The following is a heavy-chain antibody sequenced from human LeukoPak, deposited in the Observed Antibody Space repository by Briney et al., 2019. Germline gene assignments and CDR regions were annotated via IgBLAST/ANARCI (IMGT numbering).Heavy chain of an antibody. D-gene: IGHD4-17*01. V-gene: IGHV1-18*01. CDR1: GYTFTSYG. CDR2: ISAYNGNT. Sequence: ASVKVSCKASGYTFTSYGISWVRQAPGQGLEWMGWISAYNGNTNYAQKLQGRVTMTTDTSTSTAYMELRSLRSDDTAVYYCARDRGTTVTTWYCYYMDVWGKGTTVTISS. CDR3: ARDRGTTVTTWYCYYMDV. J-gene: IGHJ6*03.